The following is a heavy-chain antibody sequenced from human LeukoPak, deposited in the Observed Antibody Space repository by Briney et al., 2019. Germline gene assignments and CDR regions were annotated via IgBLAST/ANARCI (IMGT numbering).Heavy chain of an antibody. Sequence: GASVKVSCKASGYTFTGYYMHWVRQAPGQGLEWMGWINPNSGGTNYAQKFQGRVTMTRDTSISTAYMELSRLRSGDTAVYYCARGRGVIAVAGTMEFDPWGQGTLVTVSS. V-gene: IGHV1-2*02. CDR3: ARGRGVIAVAGTMEFDP. J-gene: IGHJ5*02. CDR1: GYTFTGYY. D-gene: IGHD6-19*01. CDR2: INPNSGGT.